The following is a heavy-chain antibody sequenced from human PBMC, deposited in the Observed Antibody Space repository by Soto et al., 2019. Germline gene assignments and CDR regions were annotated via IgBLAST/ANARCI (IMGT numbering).Heavy chain of an antibody. CDR3: ARLAYDFCIGLDQYYTNDMYI. CDR1: GGSISSSSYY. J-gene: IGHJ6*03. Sequence: SETLSLTCTVSGGSISSSSYYWGWIRQPPGKGLEWIGSIYYSGSTYYNPSLKSRVTISVDTSKNQFSLKLSSVTAADTAVYYCARLAYDFCIGLDQYYTNDMYIRAKGAAVTVS. V-gene: IGHV4-39*01. CDR2: IYYSGST. D-gene: IGHD3-3*01.